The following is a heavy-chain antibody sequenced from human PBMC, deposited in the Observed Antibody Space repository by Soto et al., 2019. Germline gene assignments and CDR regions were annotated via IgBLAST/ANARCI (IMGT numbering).Heavy chain of an antibody. J-gene: IGHJ4*02. D-gene: IGHD3-3*01. CDR3: ARHNYDFWSDWRYDDY. CDR1: GGSISSSSYY. V-gene: IGHV4-39*01. CDR2: IYYSGGT. Sequence: QLQLQESGPGLVKPSETLSLTCTVSGGSISSSSYYWGWIRQPPGKGLEWIGSIYYSGGTYYNPSLKSRVTIYVDTSKNKFSMKLSSVTAADTAVYYCARHNYDFWSDWRYDDYWGQGTLVTVSS.